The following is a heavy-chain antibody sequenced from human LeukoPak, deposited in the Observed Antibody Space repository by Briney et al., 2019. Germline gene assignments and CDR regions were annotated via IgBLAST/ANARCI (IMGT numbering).Heavy chain of an antibody. D-gene: IGHD3-10*01. Sequence: GGSLRLSCAASGFTFSSYAMSWVRQAPGKGLEWVSAISGSGGSTYYADSVKGRFTISRDNSKNTLYLQMNSLRAEDTAVYYCANGRAMVRGVIITPLDAFDIWGQGTMVTVSS. V-gene: IGHV3-23*01. CDR2: ISGSGGST. CDR1: GFTFSSYA. CDR3: ANGRAMVRGVIITPLDAFDI. J-gene: IGHJ3*02.